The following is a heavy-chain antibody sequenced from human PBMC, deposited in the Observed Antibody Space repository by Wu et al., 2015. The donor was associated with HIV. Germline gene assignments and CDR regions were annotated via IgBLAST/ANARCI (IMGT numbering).Heavy chain of an antibody. D-gene: IGHD3-3*01. CDR2: INPNSGGT. V-gene: IGHV1-2*02. CDR1: GYTFTGYY. J-gene: IGHJ1*01. Sequence: QVQLVQSGAEVKKPGASVKVSCKASGYTFTGYYMHWVRQAPGQGLEWMGWINPNSGGTNYAQKFQGRVTMTRDTSISTAYMELSRLRSDDTAVYYCAEEGGLRIFWSWFIVPLWTTWGQGNPWSTVSS. CDR3: AEEGGLRIFWSWFIVPLWTT.